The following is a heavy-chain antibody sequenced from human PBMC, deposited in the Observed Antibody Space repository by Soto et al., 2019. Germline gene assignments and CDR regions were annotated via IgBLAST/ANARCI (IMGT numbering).Heavy chain of an antibody. Sequence: QVQLVQSGAEVRKPGASVKVSCKASGYTFSDYYIHWVRQAPGQGLEWMGWINPNSGGTKYAPKFEGGVPMTRDTPITTAYMELSRLRSGDTAVYYCAREPATAKPEGVDFWGQGTLVTVSS. CDR3: AREPATAKPEGVDF. V-gene: IGHV1-2*02. CDR2: INPNSGGT. CDR1: GYTFSDYY. D-gene: IGHD1-1*01. J-gene: IGHJ4*02.